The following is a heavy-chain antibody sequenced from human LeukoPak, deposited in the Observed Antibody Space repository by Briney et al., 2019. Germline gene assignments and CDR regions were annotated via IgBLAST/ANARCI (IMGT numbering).Heavy chain of an antibody. CDR2: IWYDGSNK. CDR1: GFTSNTFA. CDR3: AKDAWTRNYMDV. J-gene: IGHJ6*03. D-gene: IGHD3/OR15-3a*01. Sequence: GGPLRLSCAPSGFTSNTFAMHGVRQAPGKGRGWVAVIWYDGSNKYYADSVKGRFTISRDNSKNTLYLQMNSLRAEDTAVYYCAKDAWTRNYMDVWAKGPRSPSP. V-gene: IGHV3-33*06.